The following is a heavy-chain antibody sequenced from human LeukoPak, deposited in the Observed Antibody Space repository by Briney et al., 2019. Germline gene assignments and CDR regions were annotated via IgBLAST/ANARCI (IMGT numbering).Heavy chain of an antibody. CDR3: ARAETMIVVN. CDR2: IYYSGST. Sequence: PSETLSLTCTASGGSISSSSYYWGWIRLPPGKGLEWIGSIYYSGSTYYNPSLKSRVTISVDTSKNQFSLKLSSVTAADTAVYYCARAETMIVVNWGQGTLVTVSS. V-gene: IGHV4-39*01. CDR1: GGSISSSSYY. J-gene: IGHJ4*02. D-gene: IGHD3-22*01.